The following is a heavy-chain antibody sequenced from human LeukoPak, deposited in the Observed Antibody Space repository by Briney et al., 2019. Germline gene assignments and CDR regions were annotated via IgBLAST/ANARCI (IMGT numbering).Heavy chain of an antibody. CDR2: IYYSGST. Sequence: PSETLSLTCTVSGGSISSYYWSWIRQPPGKGLEWIGYIYYSGSTNYNPSLKSRVTISVDTSKNQFSLKLSSVTAADTAVYYCARGSRYYYGSGITYPWGQGTLVTVSS. D-gene: IGHD3-10*01. V-gene: IGHV4-59*01. CDR3: ARGSRYYYGSGITYP. CDR1: GGSISSYY. J-gene: IGHJ5*02.